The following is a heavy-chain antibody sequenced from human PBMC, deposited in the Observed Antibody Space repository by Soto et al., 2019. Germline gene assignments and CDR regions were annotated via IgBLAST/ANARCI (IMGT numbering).Heavy chain of an antibody. D-gene: IGHD3-3*01. Sequence: PGGSLRLSCAASGFTFSSYSMNWVRQAPGKGLEWVSYISSSSSTIYYADSVKGRFTISRDNAKNSLYLQMNSLRAEDTAVYYCARDRRITIFGVENNWFDPWGQGTLVTVSS. J-gene: IGHJ5*02. CDR3: ARDRRITIFGVENNWFDP. V-gene: IGHV3-48*01. CDR1: GFTFSSYS. CDR2: ISSSSSTI.